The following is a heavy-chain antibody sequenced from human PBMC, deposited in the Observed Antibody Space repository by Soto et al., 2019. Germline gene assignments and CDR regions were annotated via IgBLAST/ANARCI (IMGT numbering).Heavy chain of an antibody. D-gene: IGHD3-10*01. CDR1: GYSFTSYW. CDR2: IYPGDSDT. V-gene: IGHV5-51*01. J-gene: IGHJ4*02. Sequence: GESLKLSCKGSGYSFTSYWIGWVRQMPGKGLEWMGIIYPGDSDTRYSPSFQGQVTISADKSISTAYLQWSSLKASDTAMYYCARLLDYYGSRRYFFDYWGQGTMVTGSS. CDR3: ARLLDYYGSRRYFFDY.